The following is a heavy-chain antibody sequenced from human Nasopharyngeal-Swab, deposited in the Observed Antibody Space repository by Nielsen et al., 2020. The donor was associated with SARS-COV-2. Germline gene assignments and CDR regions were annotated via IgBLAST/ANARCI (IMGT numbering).Heavy chain of an antibody. CDR2: IDATGTT. V-gene: IGHV4-61*02. CDR1: GGSITSGSYF. J-gene: IGHJ2*01. CDR3: AREDPPYRAFWYYDL. D-gene: IGHD4-11*01. Sequence: LRLSCAVSGGSITSGSYFWTWIRRPAGKGLEWIGRIDATGTTNYNPALKSRVTMAVDASKNQFSLSLTSVTAADTAVYYCAREDPPYRAFWYYDLWGRGTLVTVSS.